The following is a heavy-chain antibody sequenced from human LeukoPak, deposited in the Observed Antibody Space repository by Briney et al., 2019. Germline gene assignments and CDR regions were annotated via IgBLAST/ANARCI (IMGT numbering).Heavy chain of an antibody. CDR2: ISSSSSYI. Sequence: GGSLRLSWAASGFTFSRFAMNWVRQAPGKGLEWASSISSSSSYIYYADSVKGRFTISRDNAKNSLYLQMNSLRAEDTAVYYCAKAGGYFSARNWFDPWGQGTLVTVSS. V-gene: IGHV3-21*01. J-gene: IGHJ5*02. CDR1: GFTFSRFA. CDR3: AKAGGYFSARNWFDP. D-gene: IGHD3-3*01.